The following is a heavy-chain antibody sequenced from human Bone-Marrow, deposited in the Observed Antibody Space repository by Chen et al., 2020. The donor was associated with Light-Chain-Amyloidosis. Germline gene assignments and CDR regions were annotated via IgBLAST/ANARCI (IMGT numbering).Heavy chain of an antibody. CDR1: GYTFPNYW. J-gene: IGHJ4*02. D-gene: IGHD5-12*01. CDR3: ARRRDGYNFDY. CDR2: IYPDDSDA. V-gene: IGHV5-51*01. Sequence: EVQLEQSGPEVKKPGESLKISCKDYGYTFPNYWIGWVRQMPGKGLEWLGVIYPDDSDARYSPSFEGQVTISADKSITTAYLQWRSLKASDTAMYYCARRRDGYNFDYWGQGTLVTVSS.